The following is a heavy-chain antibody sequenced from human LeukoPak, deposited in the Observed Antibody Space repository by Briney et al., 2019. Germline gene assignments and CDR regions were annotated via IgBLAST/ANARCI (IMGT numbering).Heavy chain of an antibody. V-gene: IGHV1-2*02. J-gene: IGHJ4*02. CDR2: INPNSGGT. CDR1: GYTFTGYY. CDR3: ARVYYYGSGSYYNVPPDY. Sequence: ASVKVSCKASGYTFTGYYMHWVRQAPGQGLEWIGWINPNSGGTNYAQKFQGRVTMTRDTSISTAYMELSRLRSDDTAVYYCARVYYYGSGSYYNVPPDYWGQGTLVTVSS. D-gene: IGHD3-10*01.